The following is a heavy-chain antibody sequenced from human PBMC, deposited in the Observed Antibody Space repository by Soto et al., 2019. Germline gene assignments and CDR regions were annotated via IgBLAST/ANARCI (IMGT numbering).Heavy chain of an antibody. CDR3: ARGLRYYYGSGRVYYMDV. CDR2: INHSGST. CDR1: GGSFSGYY. Sequence: SETLSLTCAVYGGSFSGYYWSWIRQPPGKGLEWIGEINHSGSTNYNPSLKSRVTISVDTSKNQFSLKLSSVTAADTAVYYCARGLRYYYGSGRVYYMDVWGKGTTVTVSS. D-gene: IGHD3-10*01. V-gene: IGHV4-34*01. J-gene: IGHJ6*03.